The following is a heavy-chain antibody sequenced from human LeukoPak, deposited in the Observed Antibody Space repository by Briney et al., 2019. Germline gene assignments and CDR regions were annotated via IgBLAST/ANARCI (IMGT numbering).Heavy chain of an antibody. Sequence: ASVKVSRKASGYTFTSYAMHWVRQAPGQRLEWMGWINAGNGNTKYSQKFQGRVTITRDTSASTAYMELSSLRSEDTAVYYCAFEGGATRFDYWGQGTLVTVSS. V-gene: IGHV1-3*01. D-gene: IGHD1-26*01. CDR3: AFEGGATRFDY. CDR1: GYTFTSYA. J-gene: IGHJ4*02. CDR2: INAGNGNT.